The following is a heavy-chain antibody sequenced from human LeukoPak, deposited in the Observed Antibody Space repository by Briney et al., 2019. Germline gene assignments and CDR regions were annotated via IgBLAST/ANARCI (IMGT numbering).Heavy chain of an antibody. J-gene: IGHJ4*02. CDR3: AKDHITMIVAS. CDR2: ISYEGSNR. Sequence: TGGSLRLSCAASGFTFSSYAMHWVRQAPGKGLEWVAVISYEGSNRYYADSVKGRFTMSRDNSKNTLYLQMNSLRAEYTAAYYCAKDHITMIVASWGQGTLVTVSS. CDR1: GFTFSSYA. D-gene: IGHD3-22*01. V-gene: IGHV3-30-3*01.